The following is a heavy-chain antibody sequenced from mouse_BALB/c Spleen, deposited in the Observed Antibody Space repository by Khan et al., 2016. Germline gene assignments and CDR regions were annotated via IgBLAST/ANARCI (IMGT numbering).Heavy chain of an antibody. CDR1: GYTFTSYT. D-gene: IGHD2-3*01. V-gene: IGHV1-4*01. CDR2: VNPSNDYT. Sequence: QVQPQQSGAELARPGASVKMSCKASGYTFTSYTMFWVKQRPGQGLEWLGYVNPSNDYTDYNQKFKDKATLTADKSSSTAYMQLNSLTSEDSAVYYCAREGWLLGFFDYWGQGTTLTVSS. J-gene: IGHJ2*01. CDR3: AREGWLLGFFDY.